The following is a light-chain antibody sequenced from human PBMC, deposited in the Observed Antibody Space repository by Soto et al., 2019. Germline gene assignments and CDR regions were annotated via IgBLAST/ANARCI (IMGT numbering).Light chain of an antibody. Sequence: DIQMTQSPSSVSASVGDRVTITCRASQVISSWLVWYQQKPGKAPKLLIYKASSLESGVPSRFSGSGSGTEFTLTINSLQADDFATYYCQQHNSFSITFGQGTRLETK. V-gene: IGKV1-5*03. CDR3: QQHNSFSIT. J-gene: IGKJ5*01. CDR2: KAS. CDR1: QVISSW.